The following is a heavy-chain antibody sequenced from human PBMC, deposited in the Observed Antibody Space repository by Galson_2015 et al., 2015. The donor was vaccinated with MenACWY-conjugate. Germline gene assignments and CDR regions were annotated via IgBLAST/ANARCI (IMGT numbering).Heavy chain of an antibody. D-gene: IGHD5-12*01. CDR2: FDNGGRP. J-gene: IGHJ4*01. V-gene: IGHV3-53*01. Sequence: SLRLSCAASGFSVSSNFMTWVRQAPGKGLEWVSVFDNGGRPYYTDSVKGRFTISRDNSTNTLFLEMNSLRAEDTAVYYCARGDTSAYYHGLIDCWGHGTLVTVSS. CDR3: ARGDTSAYYHGLIDC. CDR1: GFSVSSNF.